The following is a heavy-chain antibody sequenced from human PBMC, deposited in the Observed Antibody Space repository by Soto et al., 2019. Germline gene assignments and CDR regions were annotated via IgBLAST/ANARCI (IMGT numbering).Heavy chain of an antibody. D-gene: IGHD3-10*01. J-gene: IGHJ4*02. V-gene: IGHV4-59*01. CDR3: AIQFRLWVRELFDD. CDR2: IHYSGST. CDR1: GGSITSYY. Sequence: PSETLSLTCTVSGGSITSYYWSWIRQPPGKGLEWIGDIHYSGSTNYNPSLKSRVTISTDTSKNQFSLNLSSVTAADTAVYYCAIQFRLWVRELFDDRGQGTRVTVSS.